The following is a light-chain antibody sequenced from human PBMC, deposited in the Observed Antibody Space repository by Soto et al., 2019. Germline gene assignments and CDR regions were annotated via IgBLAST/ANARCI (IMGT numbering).Light chain of an antibody. CDR3: QQYGSSPQT. Sequence: EIVLTQSPGTLSLSPGVRATLSCRASQSVSSSYLAWYQQKPGQAPRLLIYDASSRATGIPDRFSGSGSGTDFTLTISRLEPEDFAVYYCQQYGSSPQTYGLGTKLEIK. V-gene: IGKV3-20*01. CDR1: QSVSSSY. CDR2: DAS. J-gene: IGKJ2*01.